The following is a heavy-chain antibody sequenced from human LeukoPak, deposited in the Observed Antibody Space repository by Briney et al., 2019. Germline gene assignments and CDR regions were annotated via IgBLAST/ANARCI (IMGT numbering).Heavy chain of an antibody. Sequence: SETLSLTCAVYGGSFSGYYWSWIRQPPGKGLEWIGEINHSGSTNYSPSLKSRVTISVDTSKNQFSLKLSSVTAADTAVYYCARHLVDTAMAGRPWGQGTLVTVSS. CDR3: ARHLVDTAMAGRP. V-gene: IGHV4-34*01. CDR2: INHSGST. J-gene: IGHJ4*02. CDR1: GGSFSGYY. D-gene: IGHD5-18*01.